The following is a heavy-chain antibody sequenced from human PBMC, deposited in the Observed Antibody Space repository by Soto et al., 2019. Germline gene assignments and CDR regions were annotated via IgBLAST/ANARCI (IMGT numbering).Heavy chain of an antibody. CDR3: AADGDGYDKKVDY. CDR1: GFTFTSSA. Sequence: SVKVSCKASGFTFTSSAVQWVRQARGQRLEWMGWIVVGSGNTNYAQRFQERVTITRDMSTSTAYMELSSLISEDTAVYYCAADGDGYDKKVDYWGQGTLVTVSS. CDR2: IVVGSGNT. J-gene: IGHJ4*02. V-gene: IGHV1-58*01. D-gene: IGHD2-21*01.